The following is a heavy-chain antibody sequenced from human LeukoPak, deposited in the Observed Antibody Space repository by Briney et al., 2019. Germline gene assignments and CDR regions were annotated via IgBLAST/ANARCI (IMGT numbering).Heavy chain of an antibody. Sequence: GGSLRLSCAASGFTFSSYGMHWVRQAPGKGLEWVAFIRYDGSNKYYADSVKGRFTISRDNSKNTQYLQMSSLRAEDTAVYYCAKGAVTYYYDSSGYYPFDYWGQGTLVTVSS. V-gene: IGHV3-30*02. CDR1: GFTFSSYG. J-gene: IGHJ4*02. CDR3: AKGAVTYYYDSSGYYPFDY. D-gene: IGHD3-22*01. CDR2: IRYDGSNK.